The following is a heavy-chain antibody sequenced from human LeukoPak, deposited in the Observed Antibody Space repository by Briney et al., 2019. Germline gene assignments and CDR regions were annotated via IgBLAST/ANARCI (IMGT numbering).Heavy chain of an antibody. J-gene: IGHJ3*02. CDR1: GGSISSSSYY. V-gene: IGHV4-39*07. Sequence: SETLSLTCTVSGGSISSSSYYRGWIRQPPGKGLEWIGSIYYSGSPYYNPSLKSRVTLSVDTSKSRFSLKLSSATAADTAVYYCARSLAYAYCGGDCQGAFDIWGQGTMVTVSS. CDR3: ARSLAYAYCGGDCQGAFDI. D-gene: IGHD2-21*02. CDR2: IYYSGSP.